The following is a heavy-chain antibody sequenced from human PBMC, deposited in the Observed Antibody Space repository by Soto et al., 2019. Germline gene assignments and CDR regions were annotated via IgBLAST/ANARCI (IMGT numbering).Heavy chain of an antibody. CDR1: GFTFSNYA. CDR2: MSYDGSNK. J-gene: IGHJ3*02. D-gene: IGHD6-13*01. Sequence: PGGSLRLSCEASGFTFSNYAIHWVRQAPGKGLEWVAVMSYDGSNKYYADSVKGRFTISRDNSKNTLYLQMNSLRAEDTAVYYCARDREQLVHENAFDIWGQGTMVTVSS. V-gene: IGHV3-30-3*01. CDR3: ARDREQLVHENAFDI.